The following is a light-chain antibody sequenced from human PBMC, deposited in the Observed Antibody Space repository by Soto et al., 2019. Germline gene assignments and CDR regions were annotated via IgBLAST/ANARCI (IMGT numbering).Light chain of an antibody. CDR2: SNN. CDR3: AAWDGSLNGVV. Sequence: QSVLTQPPSASGTPGQRVTISCSGSSSNIGSNTVNWYQQLPGTAPKLLIYSNNQRPSGVPDRFSGSKSGTSASLAISGPQSEDEADYYCAAWDGSLNGVVFGGGTKGTVL. J-gene: IGLJ2*01. V-gene: IGLV1-44*01. CDR1: SSNIGSNT.